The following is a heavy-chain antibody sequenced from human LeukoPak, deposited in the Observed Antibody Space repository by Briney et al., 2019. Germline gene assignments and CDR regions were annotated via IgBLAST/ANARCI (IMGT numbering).Heavy chain of an antibody. V-gene: IGHV4-59*01. CDR2: ISYSGST. J-gene: IGHJ4*02. D-gene: IGHD3-22*01. CDR1: GGSISTYY. Sequence: SETLSLTCTVSGGSISTYYWSWIRQPQGRGLDWIGYISYSGSTNYNPSLKSRVTISVDTSKNQFSLNLNSVTAADTAVYYCASNRYDSSGYREYWGQGTLVTVSS. CDR3: ASNRYDSSGYREY.